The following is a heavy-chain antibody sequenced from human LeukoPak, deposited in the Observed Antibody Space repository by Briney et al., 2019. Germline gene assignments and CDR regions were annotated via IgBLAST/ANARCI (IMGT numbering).Heavy chain of an antibody. CDR1: GFTVSSSY. CDR2: ISGGGGST. Sequence: GGSLRLSCAASGFTVSSSYMSWVRQAPGKGLEWVSSISGGGGSTYIADSVMGRFAISRDNSKNTLYLQMNSLRVEDTAVYYCAREWSGFGELPDYWGQGTLVTVSS. D-gene: IGHD3-10*01. CDR3: AREWSGFGELPDY. V-gene: IGHV3-23*01. J-gene: IGHJ4*02.